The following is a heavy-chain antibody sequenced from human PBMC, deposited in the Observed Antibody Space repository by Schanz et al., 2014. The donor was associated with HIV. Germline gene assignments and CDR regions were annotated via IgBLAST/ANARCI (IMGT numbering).Heavy chain of an antibody. D-gene: IGHD2-21*01. V-gene: IGHV3-21*02. CDR3: ARGYCGGDGCYLRYDAFDI. CDR1: GFTFSSYS. Sequence: EVQLLQSGGALVQPGGSLKLSCTASGFTFSSYSMSWVRQAPGKALEWVSSINEGGDFRYYADSARGRFTISRDNAKNSVFLQMNSLRVEDTAVYYCARGYCGGDGCYLRYDAFDIWGHGTMISIS. CDR2: INEGGDFR. J-gene: IGHJ3*02.